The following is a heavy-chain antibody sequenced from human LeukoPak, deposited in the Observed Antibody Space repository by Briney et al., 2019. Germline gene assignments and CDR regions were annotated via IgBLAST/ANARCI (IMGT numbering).Heavy chain of an antibody. CDR1: GGSFSGYY. J-gene: IGHJ6*02. V-gene: IGHV4-34*01. CDR3: AGEKIYGSGSYYKGGHYYYYGMDV. D-gene: IGHD3-10*01. CDR2: INHSGST. Sequence: SETLSLTCVVYGGSFSGYYWSWIRQPPGKGLEWIGEINHSGSTNYNPSLKSRVTISVDTSKNQFSLKLSSVTAADTAVYYCAGEKIYGSGSYYKGGHYYYYGMDVWGQGTTVTVSS.